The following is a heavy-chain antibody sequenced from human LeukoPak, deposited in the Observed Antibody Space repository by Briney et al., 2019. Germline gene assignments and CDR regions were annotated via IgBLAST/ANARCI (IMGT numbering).Heavy chain of an antibody. J-gene: IGHJ6*02. V-gene: IGHV1-2*02. Sequence: ASVKVSCKASGYTFTGYYMHWVRQAPGQGLEWMGWINPSSGGTNYAQKFQGRVTLTRDTSISTAYMELSRLRSDDTAVYYCVRDNCSGGSCFYYYGMDVWGRGTTVTVSS. CDR1: GYTFTGYY. D-gene: IGHD2-15*01. CDR2: INPSSGGT. CDR3: VRDNCSGGSCFYYYGMDV.